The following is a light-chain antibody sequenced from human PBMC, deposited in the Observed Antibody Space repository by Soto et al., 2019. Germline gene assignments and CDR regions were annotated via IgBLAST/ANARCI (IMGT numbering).Light chain of an antibody. J-gene: IGLJ1*01. Sequence: QSVLTQPASVSGSPGRSITISCTGTSSDVGSYNLVSWYQQHPGKAPKLMIYEVNKRPSGVSNRFSGSKSGNTASLTISGLQAEDEADYYCCSYARSSTLYVFGSGTKVTVL. CDR3: CSYARSSTLYV. V-gene: IGLV2-23*02. CDR1: SSDVGSYNL. CDR2: EVN.